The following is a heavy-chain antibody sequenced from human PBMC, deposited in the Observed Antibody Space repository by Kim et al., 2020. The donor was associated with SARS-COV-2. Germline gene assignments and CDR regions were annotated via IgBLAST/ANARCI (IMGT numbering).Heavy chain of an antibody. J-gene: IGHJ4*02. CDR3: TTPDKYYYDSSGYYYEDY. D-gene: IGHD3-22*01. V-gene: IGHV3-15*01. Sequence: KGRFTISRDDSKNTLYLQMNSLKTEDTAVYYCTTPDKYYYDSSGYYYEDYWGQGTLVTVSS.